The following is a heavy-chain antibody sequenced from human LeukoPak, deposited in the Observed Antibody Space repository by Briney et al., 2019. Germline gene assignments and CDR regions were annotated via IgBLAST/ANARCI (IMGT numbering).Heavy chain of an antibody. V-gene: IGHV1-18*01. J-gene: IGHJ1*01. CDR2: ISGYNDDT. Sequence: ASVKVSCKASGYSFTNYGISWVRQAPGQGLEWMGWISGYNDDTRHAQKVQGRVTMTTDTSANTAYMELRSLRSDDTAVYYCARDGHYDILTGYFQDWGQGTLVTVSS. CDR3: ARDGHYDILTGYFQD. CDR1: GYSFTNYG. D-gene: IGHD3-9*01.